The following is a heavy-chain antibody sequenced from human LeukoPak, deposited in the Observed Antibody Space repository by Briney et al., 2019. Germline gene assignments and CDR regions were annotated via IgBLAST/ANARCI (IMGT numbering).Heavy chain of an antibody. CDR1: GGTFSSYA. D-gene: IGHD3-22*01. Sequence: GSSVKVSCKASGGTFSSYAISWVRQAPGQGLEWMGIINPSGGSTSYAQKFQGRVTMTRDTSTSTVYMELSSLRSEDTAVYYCARDVTMYYDSRGLDAFDIWGQGTMVTVSS. CDR3: ARDVTMYYDSRGLDAFDI. CDR2: INPSGGST. V-gene: IGHV1-46*01. J-gene: IGHJ3*02.